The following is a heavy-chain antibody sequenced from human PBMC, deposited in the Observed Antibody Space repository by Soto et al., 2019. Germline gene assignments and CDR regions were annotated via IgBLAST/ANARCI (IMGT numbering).Heavy chain of an antibody. Sequence: QVQLVQSGAEVRKPGSSVRVSCKASGGSFNRNTISWVRQAPGQGLEWMGGIIPIFGTANHAQKFQGRVTIIADESTSTVYLDLSSLRSDDTAIYYCAGGWGYDSTYYYYAYWGQGTLVIVSS. J-gene: IGHJ4*02. CDR2: IIPIFGTA. CDR3: AGGWGYDSTYYYYAY. CDR1: GGSFNRNT. D-gene: IGHD3-16*01. V-gene: IGHV1-69*01.